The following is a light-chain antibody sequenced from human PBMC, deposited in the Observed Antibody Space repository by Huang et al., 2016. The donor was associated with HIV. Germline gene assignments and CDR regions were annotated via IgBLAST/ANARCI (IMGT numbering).Light chain of an antibody. Sequence: EIVLTQSPGTLSLSPGERATLSCRASQSVSSSYLGWYQQKAGQAPRLLIYVASSRATGIPDRFSGSGSGTDFTLTISRLEPEDFAIYYCQQYESSPWTFGQGTKVEMK. CDR2: VAS. CDR3: QQYESSPWT. J-gene: IGKJ1*01. V-gene: IGKV3-20*01. CDR1: QSVSSSY.